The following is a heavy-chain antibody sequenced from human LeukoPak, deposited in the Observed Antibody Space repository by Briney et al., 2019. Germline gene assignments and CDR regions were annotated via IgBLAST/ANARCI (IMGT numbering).Heavy chain of an antibody. CDR2: ISGPGGTT. CDR3: ARDRAYYYDSSGYYELDY. D-gene: IGHD3-22*01. V-gene: IGHV3-23*01. J-gene: IGHJ4*02. CDR1: GFTFSTHA. Sequence: PGGSLRLSCVVSGFTFSTHAMTWVRQAPGKGLERVSDISGPGGTTYYAASVKGRFTISRDNSKNTLFLQMNSLRAEDTAVYYCARDRAYYYDSSGYYELDYWGQGTLVTVSS.